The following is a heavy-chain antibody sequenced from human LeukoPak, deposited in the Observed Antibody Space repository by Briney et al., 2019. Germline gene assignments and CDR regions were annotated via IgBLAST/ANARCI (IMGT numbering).Heavy chain of an antibody. D-gene: IGHD1-26*01. CDR1: GGTFSSYA. CDR2: IIPIFGTA. CDR3: ARDLIVGATLTYYYYYGMDV. V-gene: IGHV1-69*13. J-gene: IGHJ6*02. Sequence: SVKVSCKASGGTFSSYAISWVRQAPGQGLEWMGGIIPIFGTANYAQKFQGRVTITAGESTSTAYMELSSLRSEDTAVYYCARDLIVGATLTYYYYYGMDVWGQGTTVTVSS.